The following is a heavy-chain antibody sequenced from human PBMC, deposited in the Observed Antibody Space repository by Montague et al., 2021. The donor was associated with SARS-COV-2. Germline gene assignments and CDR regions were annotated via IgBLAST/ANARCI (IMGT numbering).Heavy chain of an antibody. CDR1: GFTVSSNY. D-gene: IGHD3-10*01. V-gene: IGHV3-66*01. J-gene: IGHJ5*02. CDR2: IYSGGST. Sequence: SLRLSCAASGFTVSSNYMGWVRQAPGKGLEWVSVIYSGGSTYYADSVKGRFTISRDNSKNTLYLQMNSLRAEDTAVYYCARFGSVRGEDWFDPWGQGTLVTVS. CDR3: ARFGSVRGEDWFDP.